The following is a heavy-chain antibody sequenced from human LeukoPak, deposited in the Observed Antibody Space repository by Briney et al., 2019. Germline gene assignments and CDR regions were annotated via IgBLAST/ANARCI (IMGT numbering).Heavy chain of an antibody. J-gene: IGHJ4*02. V-gene: IGHV3-21*01. CDR1: GFTFSSYS. Sequence: GGSLRLSCAASGFTFSSYSMNWVRQAPGKGLEWVSSISSSSSYIYYADSVKGRFTISRDNAKNSLYLQMNSLRAEDTTVYYCARVSFNGAAKIDYWGQGTLVTVSS. CDR2: ISSSSSYI. D-gene: IGHD4-17*01. CDR3: ARVSFNGAAKIDY.